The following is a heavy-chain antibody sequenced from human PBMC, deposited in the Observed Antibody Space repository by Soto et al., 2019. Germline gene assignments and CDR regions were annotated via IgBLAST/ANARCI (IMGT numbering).Heavy chain of an antibody. Sequence: QVQLVESGGGVVQPGRSLRLSCAASGFTFSSYGMHWVRQAPGKGLEWVAVISYDGSNKYYADSVKGRFTISRDNSKNTLYLQMNSVGAEDTAVYYCAKDNMRLRLGELSCALDYWGQGTLVTVSS. CDR3: AKDNMRLRLGELSCALDY. J-gene: IGHJ4*02. CDR1: GFTFSSYG. D-gene: IGHD3-16*02. V-gene: IGHV3-30*18. CDR2: ISYDGSNK.